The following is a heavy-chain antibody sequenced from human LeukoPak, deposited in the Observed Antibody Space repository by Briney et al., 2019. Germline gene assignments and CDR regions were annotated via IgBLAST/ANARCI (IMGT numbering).Heavy chain of an antibody. CDR2: INSDGSST. J-gene: IGHJ4*02. V-gene: IGHV3-74*01. D-gene: IGHD1-1*01. Sequence: GGSLRLSCSASEFTFSTYWMHWVRQAPGKGLVWVSRINSDGSSTNYAGSVNGRFTISRDNAKNTLYLQMNSLRAEDTAVYYCARVGGELERRFFDYWGQGTLVTVSS. CDR3: ARVGGELERRFFDY. CDR1: EFTFSTYW.